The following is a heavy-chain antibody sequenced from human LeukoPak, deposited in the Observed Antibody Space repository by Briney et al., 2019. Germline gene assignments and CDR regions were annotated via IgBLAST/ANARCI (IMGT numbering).Heavy chain of an antibody. CDR1: GGSISSGSYY. D-gene: IGHD2-2*01. J-gene: IGHJ6*03. Sequence: SETLSLTCTVSGGSISSGSYYWSWIRQPAGKGLEWIGRIYASGSTNYNPSLKSRVTISVDTSKNQFSLKLSSVTAADTAVYYRARDKCSSTSCQNYHMDVWGKGTTVTVSS. V-gene: IGHV4-61*02. CDR2: IYASGST. CDR3: ARDKCSSTSCQNYHMDV.